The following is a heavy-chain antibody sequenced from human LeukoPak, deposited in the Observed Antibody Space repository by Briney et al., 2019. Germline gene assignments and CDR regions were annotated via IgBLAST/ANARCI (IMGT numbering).Heavy chain of an antibody. CDR2: IYYSGST. CDR3: ARDLRFLGEFDP. Sequence: SETLSLTCTVSGGSISSYYRSWIRQPPGKGLEWIGYIYYSGSTNYNPSLKSRVTISVDTSKNQFSLKLSSVTAADTAVYYCARDLRFLGEFDPWGQGTLVTVSS. V-gene: IGHV4-59*01. CDR1: GGSISSYY. D-gene: IGHD3-3*01. J-gene: IGHJ5*02.